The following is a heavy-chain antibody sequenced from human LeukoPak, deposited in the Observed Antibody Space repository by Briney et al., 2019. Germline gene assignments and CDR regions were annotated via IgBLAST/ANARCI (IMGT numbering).Heavy chain of an antibody. D-gene: IGHD1-26*01. CDR1: GGTFSSYA. CDR2: IIPIFGTA. J-gene: IGHJ4*02. CDR3: AREGSGSYYFGY. Sequence: SVTVSCKASGGTFSSYAISWVRQAPGQGLEWMGGIIPIFGTANYAQKFQGRVTITADESTSTAYMELSSLRSEDTAVYYCAREGSGSYYFGYWGQGTLVTVSS. V-gene: IGHV1-69*13.